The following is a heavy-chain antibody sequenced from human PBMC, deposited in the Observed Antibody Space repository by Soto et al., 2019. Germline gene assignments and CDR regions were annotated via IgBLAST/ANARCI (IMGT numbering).Heavy chain of an antibody. V-gene: IGHV4-31*03. J-gene: IGHJ5*02. D-gene: IGHD2-21*02. Sequence: LSLTCTVSGGSISSGGYYWSWIRQHPGKGLEWIGYIYYSGSTYYNPSLKSRVTISVDTSKNQFSLKLSSVTAADTAVYYCAREISYCGGDCYSGWFDPWGQGTLVTVSS. CDR1: GGSISSGGYY. CDR3: AREISYCGGDCYSGWFDP. CDR2: IYYSGST.